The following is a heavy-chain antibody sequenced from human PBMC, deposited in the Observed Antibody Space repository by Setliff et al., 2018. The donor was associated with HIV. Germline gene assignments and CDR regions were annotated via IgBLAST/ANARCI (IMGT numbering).Heavy chain of an antibody. J-gene: IGHJ6*04. CDR3: ARGKGVGGVVITGGLDV. V-gene: IGHV1-8*01. Sequence: ASVKVSCKASGHTFTNVDIHWLRRATGQGLEGMGWMNPNTGVSGYALKFQARVTMTRDTSISTAYMELSSLTSEDTAVYYFARGKGVGGVVITGGLDVWGKGTTVTVSS. CDR1: GHTFTNVD. CDR2: MNPNTGVS. D-gene: IGHD3-10*01.